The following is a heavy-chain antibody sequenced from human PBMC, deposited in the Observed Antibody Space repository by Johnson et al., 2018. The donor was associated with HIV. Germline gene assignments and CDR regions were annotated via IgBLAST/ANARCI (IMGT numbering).Heavy chain of an antibody. CDR3: ARDPEIVVVIEHDAFDI. CDR2: ISYDGSNK. Sequence: QVQLVESGGGVVQPGRSLRLSCAASGFTFSSYAMHWVRQAPGKGLEWVAVISYDGSNKYYADSVKGRFTISRDNAKNSLYLQMNSLRAEDTAVYYCARDPEIVVVIEHDAFDIWGQGTMVTVSS. J-gene: IGHJ3*02. D-gene: IGHD3-22*01. CDR1: GFTFSSYA. V-gene: IGHV3-30*04.